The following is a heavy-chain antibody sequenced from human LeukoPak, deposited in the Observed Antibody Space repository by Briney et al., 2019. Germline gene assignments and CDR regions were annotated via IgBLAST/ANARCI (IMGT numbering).Heavy chain of an antibody. J-gene: IGHJ5*02. D-gene: IGHD6-13*01. V-gene: IGHV3-7*01. CDR3: ATAPAAADSS. Sequence: GGPLRLSCAASGFTFTNFWMTWVRQSPGKGLEWVANINRDGTKTTYVDSVKGRFTISRDNAKNSLFLHMSSRRAEDTAVYYCATAPAAADSSWGQGTLVAVSS. CDR1: GFTFTNFW. CDR2: INRDGTKT.